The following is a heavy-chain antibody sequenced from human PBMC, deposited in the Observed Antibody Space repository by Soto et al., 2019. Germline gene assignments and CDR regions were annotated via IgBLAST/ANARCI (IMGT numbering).Heavy chain of an antibody. CDR3: TRDFMARGRDSNWFDP. J-gene: IGHJ5*02. V-gene: IGHV3-74*01. D-gene: IGHD3-10*01. CDR2: INGDGRNT. CDR1: GFIFSRYW. Sequence: PGGSLRLSCAASGFIFSRYWMHWVRQAAGKGPVWVARINGDGRNTRYTDSVKGRFTISRDNAKNTLYLQMDSLRAEDTAVYYCTRDFMARGRDSNWFDPCGQGTVVTVSS.